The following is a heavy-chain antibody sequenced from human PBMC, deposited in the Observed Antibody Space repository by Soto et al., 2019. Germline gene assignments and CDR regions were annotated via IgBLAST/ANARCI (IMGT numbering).Heavy chain of an antibody. CDR1: GGSFSGYY. CDR3: ARTPINSSSWYYFDY. D-gene: IGHD6-13*01. Sequence: QVQLQQWGAGLLKPSETLSLTCAVYGGSFSGYYWSWIRQLPGKGLEWIGEINHSGSTNYNPSLKSRVTISVDTSKNQFSLKLSSVTAADTAVYYCARTPINSSSWYYFDYWGQGTLVTVSS. V-gene: IGHV4-34*01. CDR2: INHSGST. J-gene: IGHJ4*02.